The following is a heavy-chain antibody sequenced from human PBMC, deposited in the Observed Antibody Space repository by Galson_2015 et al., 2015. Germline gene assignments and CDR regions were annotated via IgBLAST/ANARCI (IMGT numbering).Heavy chain of an antibody. CDR2: IYSGGST. Sequence: SLRLSCAASGFTVSSNYMSCVRQAPGKGLEWVSVIYSGGSTYYADSVKGRFTISRDNSKNTLYLQMNSLRAEDTAVYYCARDSHGDWGLRYWGQGTLVTVSS. D-gene: IGHD4-17*01. V-gene: IGHV3-53*01. CDR3: ARDSHGDWGLRY. J-gene: IGHJ4*02. CDR1: GFTVSSNY.